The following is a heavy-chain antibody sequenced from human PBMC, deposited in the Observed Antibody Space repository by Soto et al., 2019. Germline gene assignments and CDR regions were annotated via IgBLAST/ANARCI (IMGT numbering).Heavy chain of an antibody. CDR3: TTTLDYSYGMDV. CDR2: IRSKANSYAT. CDR1: GFTFSGSA. J-gene: IGHJ6*02. Sequence: PGGSLRLSCXASGFTFSGSAMHWVRHASGKGLEWVGGIRSKANSYATAYAASVKGMFTISIDDSKNTAYLQMNSLKTEDTAVYYCTTTLDYSYGMDVWGQGTTVTVSS. V-gene: IGHV3-73*01.